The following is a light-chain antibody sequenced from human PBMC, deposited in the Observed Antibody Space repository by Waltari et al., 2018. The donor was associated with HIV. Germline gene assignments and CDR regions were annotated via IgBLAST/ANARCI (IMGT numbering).Light chain of an antibody. CDR3: QQYYDTPT. V-gene: IGKV4-1*01. Sequence: DIVMTQSPDSLAVSLGERATINCKSSRSVLSSSNDKNYLAWYQQKRGQPPKLLIYWASARESGVPARFSGSGYGTYCTLPISSLHAEDVALYYCQQYYDTPTFGPGTKVEIK. J-gene: IGKJ3*01. CDR2: WAS. CDR1: RSVLSSSNDKNY.